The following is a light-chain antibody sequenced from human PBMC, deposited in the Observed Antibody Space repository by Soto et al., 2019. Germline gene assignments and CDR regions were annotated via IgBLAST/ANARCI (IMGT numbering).Light chain of an antibody. J-gene: IGLJ2*01. CDR1: SSDIGGYNY. Sequence: QSALTQPASMSGSPGQSITISCTGTSSDIGGYNYISWYQQLPGKAPKFIIYDVRNRSSGVSNRFSGSRSGNTASLTISGLQAEDEADYYCSSYTSSSTLIFGGGTKLTVL. CDR3: SSYTSSSTLI. V-gene: IGLV2-14*01. CDR2: DVR.